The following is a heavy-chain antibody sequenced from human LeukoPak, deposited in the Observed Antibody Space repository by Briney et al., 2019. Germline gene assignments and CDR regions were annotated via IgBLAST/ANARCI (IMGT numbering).Heavy chain of an antibody. D-gene: IGHD3-3*01. Sequence: GASVKVSCKASGYTFSDFGFSWVRQAPGQGLEWMGWISAYKGNTNYTQKFQGRINMTTDTATNTAYMELRNLKIDDTAIYYCARVFRYFTPGRYYNAHLDNWGQGTLVSVSS. J-gene: IGHJ4*02. CDR1: GYTFSDFG. CDR2: ISAYKGNT. CDR3: ARVFRYFTPGRYYNAHLDN. V-gene: IGHV1-18*01.